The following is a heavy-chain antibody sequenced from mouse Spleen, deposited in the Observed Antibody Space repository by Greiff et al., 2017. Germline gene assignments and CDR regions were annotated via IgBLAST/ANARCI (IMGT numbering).Heavy chain of an antibody. CDR3: CPRSPFYSTFAY. V-gene: IGHV1-50*01. D-gene: IGHD2-5*01. J-gene: IGHJ3*01. Sequence: QVQLQQPGAELVKPGASVKLSCKASGYTFTSYWMQWVKQRPGQGLEWIGEIDPSDSYTNYNQKFKGKATLTVDTSSSTAYMQLSSLTSEDSAVYYCCPRSPFYSTFAYWGQGTLVTVSA. CDR2: IDPSDSYT. CDR1: GYTFTSYW.